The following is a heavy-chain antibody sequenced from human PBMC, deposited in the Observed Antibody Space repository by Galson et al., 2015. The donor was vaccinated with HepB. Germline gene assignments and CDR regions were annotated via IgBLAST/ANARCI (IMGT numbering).Heavy chain of an antibody. V-gene: IGHV4-59*01. J-gene: IGHJ6*03. CDR1: GGSISTSY. CDR3: AKEFSSSEYMDV. CDR2: IFYTGNT. Sequence: ETLSLTCTVSGGSISTSYWTWIRQSPGKGLEWIGHIFYTGNTNYNPSLKRRVTISIDTSKSQFSLKLRSMTTADTAVYYCAKEFSSSEYMDVGGKGTTVTVSS. D-gene: IGHD6-6*01.